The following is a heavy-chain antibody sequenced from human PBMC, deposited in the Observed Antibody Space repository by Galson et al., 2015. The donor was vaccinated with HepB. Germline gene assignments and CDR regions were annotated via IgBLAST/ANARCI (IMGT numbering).Heavy chain of an antibody. CDR1: GFNFNFHA. D-gene: IGHD2-21*01. J-gene: IGHJ3*02. CDR3: ATSRFVSGDFDILTAFDI. CDR2: ISYDGSVI. V-gene: IGHV3-30*04. Sequence: LRLSCAASGFNFNFHAMHWVRQTPGRGLEWMVIISYDGSVIRYAESVKGRFTVSRDNSKNTVYLQMNSLRAEDTGVYYCATSRFVSGDFDILTAFDIWGQGTPVTVSS.